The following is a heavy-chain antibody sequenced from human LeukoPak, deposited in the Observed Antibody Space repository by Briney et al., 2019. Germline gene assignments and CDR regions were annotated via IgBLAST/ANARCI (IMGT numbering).Heavy chain of an antibody. D-gene: IGHD7-27*01. Sequence: ASVKVSCKASGYTFTGYFVHWVRQDPGQGLEWVGIINFSGGSTNYAQKYEGRVTMTRDTSTSTVYMELSSLRSEDTAVYYCARELTGNTDYWGQGTLVTVSS. CDR3: ARELTGNTDY. CDR1: GYTFTGYF. J-gene: IGHJ4*02. V-gene: IGHV1-46*01. CDR2: INFSGGST.